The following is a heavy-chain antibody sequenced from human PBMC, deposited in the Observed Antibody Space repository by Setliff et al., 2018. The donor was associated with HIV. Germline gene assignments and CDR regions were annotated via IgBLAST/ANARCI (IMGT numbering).Heavy chain of an antibody. CDR2: ITPISGTA. CDR1: GGTFSSYG. D-gene: IGHD3-16*02. J-gene: IGHJ6*03. CDR3: VRGGQYYRSTYYYYYMDV. V-gene: IGHV1-69*13. Sequence: ASVKVSCKASGGTFSSYGISWVRQAPGQGLEWMGGITPISGTANYAQKFQGRVTIAADEFTSTAYMELSSLRSEDTAVYYCVRGGQYYRSTYYYYYMDVWGKGTTGTSP.